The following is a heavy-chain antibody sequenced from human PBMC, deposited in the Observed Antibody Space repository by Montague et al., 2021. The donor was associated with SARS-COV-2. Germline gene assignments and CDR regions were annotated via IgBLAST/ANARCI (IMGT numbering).Heavy chain of an antibody. V-gene: IGHV4-59*01. CDR1: GGSISSYY. CDR2: VHYTGST. CDR3: ARAQNTCFIANCVNYFEV. J-gene: IGHJ4*02. Sequence: SETLSLTCEVSGGSISSYYWSWIRQSPGNGLEWIGYVHYTGSTKYNPSLKTRVTLSLDTPKKHCSLKLKSVTAADTAVYYCARAQNTCFIANCVNYFEVWGLGALVTVSS. D-gene: IGHD1-1*01.